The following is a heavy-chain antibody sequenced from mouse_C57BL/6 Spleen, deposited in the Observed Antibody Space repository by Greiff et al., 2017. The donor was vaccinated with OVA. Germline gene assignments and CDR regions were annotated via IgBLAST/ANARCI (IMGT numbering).Heavy chain of an antibody. J-gene: IGHJ1*03. CDR1: GFTFNTYA. D-gene: IGHD1-1*01. Sequence: EVKLVESGGGLVQPKGSLKLSCAASGFTFNTYAMHWVRQAPGKGLEWVARISSKSSNYATYYAVSVKDRFTISRDDSQSMLYLQMNNLKTEDTAMYYCVRGDYGSSFGYFDVWGTGTTVTVSS. V-gene: IGHV10-3*01. CDR2: ISSKSSNYAT. CDR3: VRGDYGSSFGYFDV.